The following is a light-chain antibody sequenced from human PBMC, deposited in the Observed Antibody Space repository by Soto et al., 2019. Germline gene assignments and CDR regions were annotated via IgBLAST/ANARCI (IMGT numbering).Light chain of an antibody. CDR1: QSVSSN. CDR2: DAS. Sequence: EIVMTQSPATLSVSPGERATLSCRASQSVSSNLAWYQQRPGQAPRLLIYDASIRAPGIPVRFSGSGSGTQFTLTISSLEPEDFAVYYCQQRKKWQVTFGPGTRMEIK. CDR3: QQRKKWQVT. V-gene: IGKV3-15*01. J-gene: IGKJ5*01.